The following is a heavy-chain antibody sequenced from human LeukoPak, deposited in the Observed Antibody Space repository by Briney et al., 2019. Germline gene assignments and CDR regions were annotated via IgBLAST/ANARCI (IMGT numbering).Heavy chain of an antibody. J-gene: IGHJ6*02. CDR1: GGSISSYY. CDR3: AGRVTGTTTDYYYGMDV. Sequence: SETLSLTCTVSGGSISSYYWSWIRQPPGKGLEWIGYIYYSGSTNYNPSLKSRVTISVDTSKNQFSLKLSSVTAAGTAVYYCAGRVTGTTTDYYYGMDVWGQGTTVTVSS. CDR2: IYYSGST. V-gene: IGHV4-59*01. D-gene: IGHD1-20*01.